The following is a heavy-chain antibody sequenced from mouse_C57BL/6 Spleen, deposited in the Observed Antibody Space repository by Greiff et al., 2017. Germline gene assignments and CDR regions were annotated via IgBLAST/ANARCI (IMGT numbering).Heavy chain of an antibody. V-gene: IGHV1-69*01. CDR2: IDPSDSYT. CDR3: ARLDLLLRSLDY. CDR1: GYTFTSYW. D-gene: IGHD1-1*01. Sequence: QVQLQQPGAELVMPGASVKLSCKASGYTFTSYWMHWVKQRPGQGLEWIGEIDPSDSYTNYNQKFKGKSTLTVDKSSSTAYMQLSSLTSEDSAVYYCARLDLLLRSLDYWGQGTTLTVSS. J-gene: IGHJ2*01.